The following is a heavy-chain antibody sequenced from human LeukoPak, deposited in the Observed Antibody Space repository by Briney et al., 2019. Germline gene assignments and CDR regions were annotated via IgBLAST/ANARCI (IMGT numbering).Heavy chain of an antibody. CDR1: GFSFTDYY. Sequence: GASVKLSCKASGFSFTDYYMHWVRQAPGQGLEWMGYINPHSGDTSSPQKCQGRVTMTTDTSISAAYMELSSLISDDTAMYYCVREGNELLSKNFDYWGQGTLVTVSS. V-gene: IGHV1-2*02. CDR2: INPHSGDT. D-gene: IGHD2-21*02. CDR3: VREGNELLSKNFDY. J-gene: IGHJ4*02.